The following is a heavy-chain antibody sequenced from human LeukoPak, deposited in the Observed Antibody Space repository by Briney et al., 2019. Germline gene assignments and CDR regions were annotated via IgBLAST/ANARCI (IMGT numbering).Heavy chain of an antibody. CDR2: ISSSSSYI. D-gene: IGHD6-13*01. V-gene: IGHV3-21*06. CDR3: ARVRAAAGYDAFDI. Sequence: GGSLRLSCAASGFTFSSYTVNWVRQAPGKGLEWVSSISSSSSYIYYADSVKGRFTISRDNAKNSLYLQMNSLGAEDTAVYYCARVRAAAGYDAFDIWGQGTMVTVSS. CDR1: GFTFSSYT. J-gene: IGHJ3*02.